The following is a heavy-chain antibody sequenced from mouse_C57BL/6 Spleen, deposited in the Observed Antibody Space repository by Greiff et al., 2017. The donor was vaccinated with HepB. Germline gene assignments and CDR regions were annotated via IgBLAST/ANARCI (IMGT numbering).Heavy chain of an antibody. CDR2: IYPGDGDT. CDR3: ARDGGYYV. Sequence: VQLQQSGPELVKPGASVKISCKASGYAFRSSWMNWVKQRPGKGLGWIGRIYPGDGDTNYNGKFKGKATLTADKSSSTAYMQLSSLTSEDSAVYFCARDGGYYVWGQGTTLTVSS. D-gene: IGHD2-3*01. CDR1: GYAFRSSW. J-gene: IGHJ2*01. V-gene: IGHV1-82*01.